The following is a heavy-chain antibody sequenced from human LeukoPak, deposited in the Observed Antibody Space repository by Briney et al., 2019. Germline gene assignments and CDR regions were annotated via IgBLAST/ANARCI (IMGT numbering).Heavy chain of an antibody. CDR3: ARLIRPYFDY. J-gene: IGHJ4*02. Sequence: QPGRSLRLSCAASGFTFSSYAMHWVRQAPGKGLEWVAVISYDGSNKYYADSVKGRFTISRDNSKNTLYLQMNSLRAEDTAVYYCARLIRPYFDYWGQGTLVTVSS. V-gene: IGHV3-30-3*01. CDR1: GFTFSSYA. CDR2: ISYDGSNK.